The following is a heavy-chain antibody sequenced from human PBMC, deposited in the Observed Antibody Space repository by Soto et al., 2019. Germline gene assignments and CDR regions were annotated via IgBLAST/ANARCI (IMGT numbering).Heavy chain of an antibody. CDR3: ATRIYYEEMPGAFDI. V-gene: IGHV1-69*13. CDR2: IIPIFGTA. CDR1: GGTFSSYA. J-gene: IGHJ3*02. Sequence: ASVKVSCKASGGTFSSYAISWVRQAPGQGLEWMGGIIPIFGTANYAQKFQGRVTITAEESTSTAYMELSSLRSEDTAVYYCATRIYYEEMPGAFDICGQGTMVTV. D-gene: IGHD3-22*01.